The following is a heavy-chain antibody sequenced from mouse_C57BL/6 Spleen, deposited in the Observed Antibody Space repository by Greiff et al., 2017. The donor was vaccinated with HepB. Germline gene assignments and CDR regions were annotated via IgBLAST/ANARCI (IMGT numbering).Heavy chain of an antibody. CDR2: IYPGDGDT. CDR3: ARGGYGRDWYFDV. J-gene: IGHJ1*03. D-gene: IGHD1-1*01. Sequence: QVQLQQSRAELVKPGASVKISCKASGYAFSSYWMNWVKQRPGKGLEWIGQIYPGDGDTNYNGKFKGKATLTADKSSSTAYMQLSSLTSEDSAVYFCARGGYGRDWYFDVWGTGTTVTVSS. V-gene: IGHV1-80*01. CDR1: GYAFSSYW.